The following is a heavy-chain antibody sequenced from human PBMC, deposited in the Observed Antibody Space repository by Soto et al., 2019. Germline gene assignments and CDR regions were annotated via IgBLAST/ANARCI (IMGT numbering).Heavy chain of an antibody. J-gene: IGHJ4*02. CDR2: ISAYNGNT. CDR1: GYTFTSYG. D-gene: IGHD3-10*01. CDR3: ASSYYGSGSPPYYFDY. V-gene: IGHV1-18*01. Sequence: ASVKVSCKASGYTFTSYGISWVRQAPGQGLEWMGWISAYNGNTNYAQKLQGRVTMTTDTSTSTAYMELRSLRSDDTAVYYCASSYYGSGSPPYYFDYWGQGTLVTVSS.